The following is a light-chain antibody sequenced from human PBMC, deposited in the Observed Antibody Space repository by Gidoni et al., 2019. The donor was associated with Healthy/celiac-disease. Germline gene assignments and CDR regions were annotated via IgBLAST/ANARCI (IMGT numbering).Light chain of an antibody. CDR3: QQDGSSPFT. CDR2: GAS. J-gene: IGKJ3*01. V-gene: IGKV3-20*01. CDR1: QSVSSSY. Sequence: EIVLTQSPGTLSLSPGERATLSCRASQSVSSSYLAWYQQKPGQAPRLLIYGASSRATGIPDRFSGSGSGTDFTLTISRLEPEDFAVYYCQQDGSSPFTFXPXTKVXIK.